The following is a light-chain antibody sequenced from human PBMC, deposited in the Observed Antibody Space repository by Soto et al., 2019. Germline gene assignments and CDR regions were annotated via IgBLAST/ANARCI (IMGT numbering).Light chain of an antibody. CDR3: LQDYDYPYT. J-gene: IGKJ2*01. Sequence: AIQMTQSPSSLSTSVGDRVTITCRASQGISFDVAWYQQKPGKAPKLLIYAASSLQSGVPSRFSGSGSGTDFTRTVSSLQPEDFATYYCLQDYDYPYTFGQGTKLEIK. CDR2: AAS. CDR1: QGISFD. V-gene: IGKV1-6*01.